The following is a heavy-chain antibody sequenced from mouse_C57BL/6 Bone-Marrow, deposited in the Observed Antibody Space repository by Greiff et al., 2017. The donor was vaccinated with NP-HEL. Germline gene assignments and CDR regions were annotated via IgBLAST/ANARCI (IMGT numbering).Heavy chain of an antibody. CDR2: ILPGRGST. Sequence: QVQLQQSGAELMKPGASVKLSCKATGYTFTGYWIEWVKQRPGHGLEWIGEILPGRGSTNYNEKFKGKATFTADTSSNTAYMQLSSLTTEDSAIYYCARTGGSSPLYWYFDVWGTGTTVTVSS. V-gene: IGHV1-9*01. D-gene: IGHD1-1*01. CDR3: ARTGGSSPLYWYFDV. CDR1: GYTFTGYW. J-gene: IGHJ1*03.